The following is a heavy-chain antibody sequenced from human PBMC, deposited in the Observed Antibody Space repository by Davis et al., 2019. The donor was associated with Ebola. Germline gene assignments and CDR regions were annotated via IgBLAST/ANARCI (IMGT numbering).Heavy chain of an antibody. J-gene: IGHJ4*02. Sequence: GESLKISCAASGFIFENAWMSWVRQAPGRGLEWVGRIKHKDDGGTAEYSAPVKGRFMISRDDSENMLYLQMNSLETEDTAVYYCATDHDTTGYYYAALSWGQGTLVTVSS. D-gene: IGHD3-22*01. CDR3: ATDHDTTGYYYAALS. CDR2: IKHKDDGGTA. V-gene: IGHV3-15*01. CDR1: GFIFENAW.